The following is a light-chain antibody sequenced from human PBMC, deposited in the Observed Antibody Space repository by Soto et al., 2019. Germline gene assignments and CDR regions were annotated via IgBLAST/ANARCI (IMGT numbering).Light chain of an antibody. CDR2: AAS. Sequence: DIQMTQSPSSLSASVGDRVTITCQASQDISNYLNWYQQKPGKAPKRLIYAASRLQSEVPSRFSAGGSGTEFILTISSLQPEDFATYYYLQHKDYPYTFGQGTKVEIK. V-gene: IGKV1-17*01. J-gene: IGKJ2*01. CDR1: QDISNY. CDR3: LQHKDYPYT.